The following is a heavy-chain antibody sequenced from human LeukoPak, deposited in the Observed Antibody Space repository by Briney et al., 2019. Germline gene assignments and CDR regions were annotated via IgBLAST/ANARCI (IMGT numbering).Heavy chain of an antibody. V-gene: IGHV1-18*01. CDR3: ARVVVIPGDAFDI. J-gene: IGHJ3*02. D-gene: IGHD3-22*01. Sequence: ASVKVSCKASGYTFTSYGISWVRQAPGQGLEWMGWISAYNGNTNYAQKFQGRVTMTTDTSTSTAYTELRSLRSDDTAVYYCARVVVIPGDAFDIWGQGTMVTVSS. CDR1: GYTFTSYG. CDR2: ISAYNGNT.